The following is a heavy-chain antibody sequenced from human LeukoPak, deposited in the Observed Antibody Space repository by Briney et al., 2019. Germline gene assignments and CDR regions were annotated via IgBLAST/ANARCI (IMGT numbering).Heavy chain of an antibody. CDR1: GGSISSSSYY. D-gene: IGHD2-15*01. Sequence: SETLSLTCTVSGGSISSSSYYWGWIRQPPGKGLEWIGSIYYSGSTYYNPPLKSRVTISVDTFKNQFSLKLSSVTAADTAVYYCARLCSGGSCYSGPFWYYYYYGMDVWGQGTTVTVSS. J-gene: IGHJ6*02. CDR2: IYYSGST. CDR3: ARLCSGGSCYSGPFWYYYYYGMDV. V-gene: IGHV4-39*07.